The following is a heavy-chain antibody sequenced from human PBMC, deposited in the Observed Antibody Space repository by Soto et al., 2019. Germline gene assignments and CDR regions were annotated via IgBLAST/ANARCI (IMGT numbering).Heavy chain of an antibody. CDR2: ISWNSGSI. D-gene: IGHD3-9*01. CDR1: GFTFDDYA. Sequence: GGSLRLSCAASGFTFDDYAMHWVRQAPGKGLEWVSGISWNSGSIGYADSVKGRFTISRDKAKNSLYLQMNSLRAEDTALYYCAKDVGRGAYYDILTGYPYYYYMDVWGKGTTVTVSS. J-gene: IGHJ6*03. V-gene: IGHV3-9*01. CDR3: AKDVGRGAYYDILTGYPYYYYMDV.